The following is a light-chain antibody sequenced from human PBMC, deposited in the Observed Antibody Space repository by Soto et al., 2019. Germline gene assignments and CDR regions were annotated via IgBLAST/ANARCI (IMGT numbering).Light chain of an antibody. CDR1: QGISSY. J-gene: IGKJ4*01. CDR3: QQYYSHPLT. CDR2: AAS. V-gene: IGKV1-8*01. Sequence: ITLTQSPSSLSASTGNRVPITCRASQGISSYLAWYQQKPGKAPKLLIYAASTLQSGVPSRFSGSGSGTDFTLTISCLQSEDFATYYCQQYYSHPLTFGGGTKVDIK.